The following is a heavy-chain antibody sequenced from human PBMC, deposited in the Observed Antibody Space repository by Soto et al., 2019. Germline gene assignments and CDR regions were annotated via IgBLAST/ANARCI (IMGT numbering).Heavy chain of an antibody. D-gene: IGHD6-13*01. CDR1: GFAFSSYG. Sequence: VQLLESGGGLVQPGGSLRLSCAASGFAFSSYGMSWVRQAPGKGLEWVSGISGSGANTYYAASVKGRFTISRDNSEHTLFLQMNSLRDKDTAVYLCAKVSSSGWYDGFDIWGQGTLVTVSS. CDR2: ISGSGANT. CDR3: AKVSSSGWYDGFDI. V-gene: IGHV3-23*01. J-gene: IGHJ3*02.